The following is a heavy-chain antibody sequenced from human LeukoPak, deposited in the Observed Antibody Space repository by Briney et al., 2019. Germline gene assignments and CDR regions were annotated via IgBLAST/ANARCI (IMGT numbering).Heavy chain of an antibody. V-gene: IGHV4-61*02. CDR1: GGSISSDSYY. D-gene: IGHD6-13*01. Sequence: PSETLSLTCTVSGGSISSDSYYWSRIRQPAGKGLEYIGRFYTSGSTYYNPSLKSRVTISLDTSKNLLSPRLSSVTAADTAVYYCARAPRQQLFPVYWGQGTLVTVSS. CDR3: ARAPRQQLFPVY. CDR2: FYTSGST. J-gene: IGHJ4*02.